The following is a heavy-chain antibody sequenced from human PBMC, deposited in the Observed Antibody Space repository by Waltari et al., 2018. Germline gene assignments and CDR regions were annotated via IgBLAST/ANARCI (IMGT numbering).Heavy chain of an antibody. V-gene: IGHV1-2*02. CDR3: ARDREATYNVYDYYMDV. D-gene: IGHD3-22*01. CDR1: GYTFTAHL. J-gene: IGHJ6*03. Sequence: QVQLVQSGAAVKEPGASVKVSCKASGYTFTAHLIHWMRQAPGKGLEWVGWNNPSSGNANKSLKFEGVATMTGDTSISTAYMEVSRLRPDDTTMYYCARDREATYNVYDYYMDVWGKRTTVTVSS. CDR2: NNPSSGNA.